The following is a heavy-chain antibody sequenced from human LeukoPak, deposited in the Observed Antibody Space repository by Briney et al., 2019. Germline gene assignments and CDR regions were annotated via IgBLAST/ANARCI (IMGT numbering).Heavy chain of an antibody. CDR3: FFKQKTAYEIWSLNYLDY. V-gene: IGHV1-69*13. J-gene: IGHJ4*02. Sequence: SVKVSCKASGGTFSSYAISWVRQAPVQRLQWMGGIIPIFGTGNYAQKVQRRVTITAHESTSTAYMELSSLRSKDTAVYFFFFKQKTAYEIWSLNYLDYWGQGTLVIVSS. CDR2: IIPIFGTG. D-gene: IGHD3-3*01. CDR1: GGTFSSYA.